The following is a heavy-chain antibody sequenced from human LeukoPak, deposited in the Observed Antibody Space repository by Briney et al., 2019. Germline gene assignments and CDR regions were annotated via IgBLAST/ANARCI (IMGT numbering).Heavy chain of an antibody. CDR2: IIPIFGTA. CDR3: ARGAYSSYHEDDAFDI. D-gene: IGHD6-6*01. CDR1: GGTFSSYA. J-gene: IGHJ3*02. Sequence: SVKVSCKASGGTFSSYAISWVRQAPGQGLEWMGGIIPIFGTANYAQKFHGIVTITADESTSTAYMALSSLRSEDTAVYYCARGAYSSYHEDDAFDIWGQGTMVTVSS. V-gene: IGHV1-69*13.